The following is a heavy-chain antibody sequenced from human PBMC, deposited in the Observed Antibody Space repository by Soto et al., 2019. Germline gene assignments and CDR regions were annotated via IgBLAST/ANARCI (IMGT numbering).Heavy chain of an antibody. CDR3: AKRPRALLTFDY. J-gene: IGHJ4*02. D-gene: IGHD1-26*01. CDR1: GFIFSNYV. Sequence: EVQLVDSGGGLVQPGGSLRLSCAGSGFIFSNYVMSWVRQAPGKGLEWVSSISDSGGNSYYADSVKGRFTISRDTSKNTLYLQMNSLRAEDTAIYYCAKRPRALLTFDYWGQGTLVTVSS. V-gene: IGHV3-23*04. CDR2: ISDSGGNS.